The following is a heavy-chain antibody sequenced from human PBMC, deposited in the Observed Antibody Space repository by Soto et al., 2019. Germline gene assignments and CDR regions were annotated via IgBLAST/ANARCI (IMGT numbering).Heavy chain of an antibody. Sequence: LRLSCAASGFSFSNHGMHWVRQAPGKGLEWVAVIWSDGSHKYYRDSVKGRFTISRDTAENTLFLQMDSLGADDTAVYYCAREGPISGTNPFDIWGHGTLVTVSS. V-gene: IGHV3-33*01. J-gene: IGHJ3*02. CDR3: AREGPISGTNPFDI. CDR2: IWSDGSHK. D-gene: IGHD2-8*01. CDR1: GFSFSNHG.